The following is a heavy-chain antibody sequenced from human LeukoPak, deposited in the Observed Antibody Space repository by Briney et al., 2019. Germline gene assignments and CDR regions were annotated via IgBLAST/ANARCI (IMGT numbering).Heavy chain of an antibody. D-gene: IGHD3-16*01. Sequence: GGSLRLSCAASGFTFSAYNMNWVRQAPGKGLEWVASISSNTNYKYYADSLKGRFTVSRDNAKNSLFLQMNSLRAEDTAVYSCARGAGVLGLGGDHWGQGTLVTVSS. V-gene: IGHV3-21*01. CDR2: ISSNTNYK. CDR1: GFTFSAYN. J-gene: IGHJ4*02. CDR3: ARGAGVLGLGGDH.